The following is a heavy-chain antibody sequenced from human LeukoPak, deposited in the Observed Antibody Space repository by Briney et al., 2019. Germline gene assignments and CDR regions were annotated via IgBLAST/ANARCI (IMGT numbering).Heavy chain of an antibody. V-gene: IGHV3-9*01. CDR2: ISWNSGST. CDR3: ARAWSRVDPFDM. D-gene: IGHD2-8*02. J-gene: IGHJ3*02. Sequence: GGSLRLSCAASGFTFDDYAMHWVRHAPGKGLEWVSGISWNSGSTGYADSVKGRFTISRDNANNSLYLEMNNLSAEDTAVYYCARAWSRVDPFDMWGQGTMVTVSS. CDR1: GFTFDDYA.